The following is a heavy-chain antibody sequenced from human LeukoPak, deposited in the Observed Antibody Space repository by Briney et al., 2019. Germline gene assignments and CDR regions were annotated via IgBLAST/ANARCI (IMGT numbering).Heavy chain of an antibody. J-gene: IGHJ4*02. CDR2: IYRGGST. V-gene: IGHV3-66*01. CDR3: AREETNSDYVG. CDR1: GFTFSSYA. D-gene: IGHD4-4*01. Sequence: GGSLRLSCAASGFTFSSYAMSWVRQAPGKGLEWVSIIYRGGSTYYSDSVKGRFTISRDNSKNTLYLQMNSLRAEDTAVYYCAREETNSDYVGWGQGTLVTVSS.